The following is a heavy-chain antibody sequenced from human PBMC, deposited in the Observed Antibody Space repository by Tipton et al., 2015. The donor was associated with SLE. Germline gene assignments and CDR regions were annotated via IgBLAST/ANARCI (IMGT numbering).Heavy chain of an antibody. J-gene: IGHJ3*02. D-gene: IGHD3-10*01. Sequence: TLSLTCTVSGGSISTYYWSWIRQPPKQGLEWIGWIYHTGSTDYNPSLKSRVTISVDTSKNQFSLRLSSVTAADTAVYYCARDYYGSGFDAFDIWGQGTTVTVSS. CDR2: IYHTGST. V-gene: IGHV4-59*01. CDR3: ARDYYGSGFDAFDI. CDR1: GGSISTYY.